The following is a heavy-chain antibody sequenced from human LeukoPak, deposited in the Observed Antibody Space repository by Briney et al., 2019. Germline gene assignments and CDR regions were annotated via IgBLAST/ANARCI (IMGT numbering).Heavy chain of an antibody. CDR1: GGSISSYY. Sequence: PSETLSLTCTVSGGSISSYYWSWMRQSPGKGLEWIGYIYYSGTTNYNPSFKSRVTISVDTSKSQFSLKLRSVTAADTAIYYCARQFGADWGQGTLVAVSS. CDR2: IYYSGTT. V-gene: IGHV4-59*08. J-gene: IGHJ4*02. CDR3: ARQFGAD. D-gene: IGHD3-16*01.